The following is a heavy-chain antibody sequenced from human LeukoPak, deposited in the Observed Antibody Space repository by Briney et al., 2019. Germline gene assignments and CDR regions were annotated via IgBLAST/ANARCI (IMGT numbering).Heavy chain of an antibody. J-gene: IGHJ3*02. V-gene: IGHV4-59*01. CDR2: IYYSGST. D-gene: IGHD4-17*01. CDR3: ARDVYGDYVNDAFDI. Sequence: SETLSLTCTVSGDSISSYYWNWIRQPPGKGLEWIGYIYYSGSTNYNPSLKSRVTISLDPSRNQFSLKLSSVTAADTAVYYCARDVYGDYVNDAFDIWGQGTMVTVSS. CDR1: GDSISSYY.